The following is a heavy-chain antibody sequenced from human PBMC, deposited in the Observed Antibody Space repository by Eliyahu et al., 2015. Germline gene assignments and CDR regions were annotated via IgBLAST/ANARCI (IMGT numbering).Heavy chain of an antibody. CDR1: GFPFGXYY. D-gene: IGHD1-26*01. CDR3: ARESRGSSPFDN. CDR2: ISNSASTM. V-gene: IGHV3-11*01. J-gene: IGHJ4*02. Sequence: QVQLVESGGGLVKPGGSLRLSCTASGFPFGXYYLTWIRQAPGKGLEWISYISNSASTMYYADSVKGRFTISRDNAKNSLYLQVNSLRAEDTAVYYCARESRGSSPFDNWGQGTLVTVSS.